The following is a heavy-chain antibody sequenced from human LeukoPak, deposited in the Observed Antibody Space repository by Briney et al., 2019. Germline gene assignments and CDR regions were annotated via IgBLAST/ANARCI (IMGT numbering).Heavy chain of an antibody. CDR2: ISYDGSNK. CDR3: ATDQDHGYFRQ. CDR1: GFTFSSYG. J-gene: IGHJ1*01. D-gene: IGHD3-22*01. V-gene: IGHV3-30*03. Sequence: GGSLRLSCAASGFTFSSYGMHWVRQAPGKGLEWVAVISYDGSNKYYDDSVRGRFTISRDNAKNTLYLDMNSLRAEDTAVFYCATDQDHGYFRQWGQGTLVIVSS.